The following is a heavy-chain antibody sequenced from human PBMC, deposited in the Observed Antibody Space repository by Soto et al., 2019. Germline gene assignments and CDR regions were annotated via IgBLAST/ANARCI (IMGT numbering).Heavy chain of an antibody. Sequence: HPVGSLRLSCAASRFIFGGYGMSWVRQAPGKGLEWVAAINGDGGSTYYADSVKGRFTISRDNSKNTLYLQMNSLRDEDTAVYYCAKVVEMATVRGYFDYWGPGTLVTVSS. CDR3: AKVVEMATVRGYFDY. CDR1: RFIFGGYG. D-gene: IGHD4-4*01. CDR2: INGDGGST. J-gene: IGHJ4*02. V-gene: IGHV3-23*01.